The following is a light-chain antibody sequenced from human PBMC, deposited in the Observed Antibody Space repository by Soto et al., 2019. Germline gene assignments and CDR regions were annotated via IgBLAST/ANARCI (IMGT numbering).Light chain of an antibody. CDR3: QQHDKLPPA. V-gene: IGKV3-15*01. Sequence: MTQSPVTLSVSPGETFTLSCRASQSLRSNLAWYQKKPGQTPRLLIYSASIRAAATPARFSGSGAGTNFSLTISSLQSEDFAVYYCQQHDKLPPAFGQGTKVDIK. CDR2: SAS. J-gene: IGKJ1*01. CDR1: QSLRSN.